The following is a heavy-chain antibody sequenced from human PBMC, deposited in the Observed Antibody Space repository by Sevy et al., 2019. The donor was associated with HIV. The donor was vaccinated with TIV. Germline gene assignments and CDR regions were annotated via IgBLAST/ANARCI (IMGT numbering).Heavy chain of an antibody. CDR2: IKPITDAGTT. CDR3: TAGPVSF. V-gene: IGHV3-15*01. D-gene: IGHD3-16*01. J-gene: IGHJ4*02. Sequence: WGSLRLSCTASGFTFSNAWMTWVRQTPERGLEWVALIKPITDAGTTDYAAPVQGRFTISRDDSKNTVYLQLNSLKTEDTAVYYCTAGPVSFWGQGTLVTVSS. CDR1: GFTFSNAW.